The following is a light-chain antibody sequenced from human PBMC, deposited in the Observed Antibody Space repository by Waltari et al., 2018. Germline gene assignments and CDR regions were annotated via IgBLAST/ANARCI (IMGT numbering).Light chain of an antibody. J-gene: IGLJ2*01. CDR2: EVS. Sequence: QSALTQPPSASESPGQSVTISCTGTSSDVGGYNYVSWYQHHPGKAPKLMIYEVSKRPAGVPVRFSGSKSGNTASLTVSGLQAEDEADYYCSSYAGSNNLVFGGGTKLTVL. CDR1: SSDVGGYNY. V-gene: IGLV2-8*01. CDR3: SSYAGSNNLV.